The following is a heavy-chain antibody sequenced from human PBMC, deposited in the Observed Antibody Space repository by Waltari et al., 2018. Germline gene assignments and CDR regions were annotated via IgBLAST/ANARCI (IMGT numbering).Heavy chain of an antibody. V-gene: IGHV1-69*14. CDR2: IIPIFGTA. CDR1: GGTFSSYA. Sequence: QVQLVQSGAEVKKPGSSVKVSCKASGGTFSSYAISWVRQAPGHGLEWMGGIIPIFGTANYAQKFQGRVTITADKSTSTAYMELSSLRSEDTAVYYCARVLCSSTSCYGNYYYMDVWGKGTTVTVSS. D-gene: IGHD2-2*01. CDR3: ARVLCSSTSCYGNYYYMDV. J-gene: IGHJ6*03.